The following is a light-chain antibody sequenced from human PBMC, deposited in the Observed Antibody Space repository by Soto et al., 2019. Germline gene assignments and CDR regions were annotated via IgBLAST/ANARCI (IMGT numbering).Light chain of an antibody. J-gene: IGLJ3*02. Sequence: QSVLTQPPSASGSPGQSVTISCTGTSSDVGGHNDVSWYQQHPGKAPKLIIYGVSKRPSGVPDRFSGSKSGNTASLTVSGLQAEDEADYYCSSYAGSNNLWVFGGGTKLTVL. CDR2: GVS. V-gene: IGLV2-8*01. CDR3: SSYAGSNNLWV. CDR1: SSDVGGHND.